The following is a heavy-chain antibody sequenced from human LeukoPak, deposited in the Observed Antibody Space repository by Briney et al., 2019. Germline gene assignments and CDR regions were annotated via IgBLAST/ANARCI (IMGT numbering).Heavy chain of an antibody. CDR1: GYTFTGYY. Sequence: ASVKVSCKASGYTFTGYYMHWVRQAPGQGLEWMGWINPNSGGTNYAQKFQGRVTMTRDTSISTAYMELSRLRSDDTAVYYCARGGPRLRFLEWLNEAFDIWGQGTMVTVSS. D-gene: IGHD3-3*01. J-gene: IGHJ3*02. CDR2: INPNSGGT. CDR3: ARGGPRLRFLEWLNEAFDI. V-gene: IGHV1-2*02.